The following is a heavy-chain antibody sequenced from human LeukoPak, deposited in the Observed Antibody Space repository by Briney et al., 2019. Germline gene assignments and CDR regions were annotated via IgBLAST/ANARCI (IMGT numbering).Heavy chain of an antibody. V-gene: IGHV4-38-2*02. CDR2: IYYSGST. Sequence: SETLSLTCTVSDYYISSGHYWGWIRQPPGKGLEWIGSIYYSGSTYYNPSLKSRVTISVDTSKNQFSLKLSSVTAADTAVYYCARETAGGGPFDYWGQGTLVTVSS. CDR3: ARETAGGGPFDY. J-gene: IGHJ4*02. CDR1: DYYISSGHY. D-gene: IGHD3-10*01.